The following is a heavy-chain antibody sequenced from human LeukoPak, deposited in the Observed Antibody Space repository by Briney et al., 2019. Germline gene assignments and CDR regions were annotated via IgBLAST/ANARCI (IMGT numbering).Heavy chain of an antibody. Sequence: PGGSLRLSCAASGFTVSSNYMSWVRQAPGKGLEWVSVIYSGGSTYYADSVKGRFTISRDNSKNTLYPQMNSLRAEDTAVYYCARDASNDFWSGYFRHWGQGTLVTVSS. CDR1: GFTVSSNY. J-gene: IGHJ1*01. CDR3: ARDASNDFWSGYFRH. D-gene: IGHD3-3*01. CDR2: IYSGGST. V-gene: IGHV3-66*02.